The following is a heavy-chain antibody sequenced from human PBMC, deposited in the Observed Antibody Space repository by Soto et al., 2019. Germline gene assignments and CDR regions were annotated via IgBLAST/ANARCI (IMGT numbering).Heavy chain of an antibody. J-gene: IGHJ5*02. V-gene: IGHV3-23*01. D-gene: IGHD6-13*01. CDR3: ARGIAAAGSFDP. CDR2: ISGSGGST. Sequence: GGSLRLSCAASGFTFSSYAMSWVRQAPGKGLEWVSAISGSGGSTYYADSVKGRFTISRDNSKNTLYLQMNSLRAEDTAVYYCARGIAAAGSFDPWGQGTLVTVSS. CDR1: GFTFSSYA.